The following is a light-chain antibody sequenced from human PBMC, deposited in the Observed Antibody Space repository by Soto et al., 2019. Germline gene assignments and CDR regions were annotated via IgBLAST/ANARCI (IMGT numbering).Light chain of an antibody. J-gene: IGKJ2*01. Sequence: DIQMTQSPSSLSASVGDRVTITCRASQSISSYLNWYQQKPGKAPKLLMYASSILQSGVPSRFSGSGSETDFTLTISSLQPEDFATYFCQQSYSTPYTFGQGTKLEIK. CDR1: QSISSY. V-gene: IGKV1-39*01. CDR3: QQSYSTPYT. CDR2: ASS.